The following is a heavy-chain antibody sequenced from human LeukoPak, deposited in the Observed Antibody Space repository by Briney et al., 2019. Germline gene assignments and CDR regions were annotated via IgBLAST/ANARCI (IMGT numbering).Heavy chain of an antibody. Sequence: ASVKVSCKASGYTFTGYYMHWVRQAPGQGLEWMGWISPNSGGTNYAQKFQGRVTMTRDTSISTAYMELSRLRSDDTAVYYCASSVERTRSLYFDYWGQGTLVTVSS. J-gene: IGHJ4*02. CDR2: ISPNSGGT. CDR3: ASSVERTRSLYFDY. CDR1: GYTFTGYY. D-gene: IGHD1-1*01. V-gene: IGHV1-2*02.